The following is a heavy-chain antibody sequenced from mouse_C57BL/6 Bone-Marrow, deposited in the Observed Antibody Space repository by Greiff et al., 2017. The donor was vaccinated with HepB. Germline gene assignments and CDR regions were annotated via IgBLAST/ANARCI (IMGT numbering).Heavy chain of an antibody. V-gene: IGHV14-2*01. CDR1: GFNFKDYY. J-gene: IGHJ3*01. Sequence: EVQLQQSGAELVKPGASVKLSCTASGFNFKDYYMHRVKQRTEQGLEWIGWIDPEDGETKYAPKFQGKATLTADTSSNTAYLQLSSLTSEDTAVYYCARSEYGNYLGCLDYWGQGTLVTVSA. D-gene: IGHD2-10*02. CDR3: ARSEYGNYLGCLDY. CDR2: IDPEDGET.